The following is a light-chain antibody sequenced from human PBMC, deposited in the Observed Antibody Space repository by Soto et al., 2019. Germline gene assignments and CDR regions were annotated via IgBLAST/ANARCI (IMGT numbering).Light chain of an antibody. CDR3: QQYNNWLWT. Sequence: EIVMTQSPATLSVSPGERATLSCRASQSVNSTLVWYQQKPAQAPRLLIYGASTRATGIPGRFSGSGYGTEFTLPISSLQSEDFAVYYCQQYNNWLWTFGQGTRWKSN. V-gene: IGKV3-15*01. CDR1: QSVNST. J-gene: IGKJ1*01. CDR2: GAS.